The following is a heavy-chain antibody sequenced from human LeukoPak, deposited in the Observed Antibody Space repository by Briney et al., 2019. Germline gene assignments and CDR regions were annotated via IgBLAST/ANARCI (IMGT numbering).Heavy chain of an antibody. CDR3: AKSHHVTAIDY. V-gene: IGHV3-23*03. Sequence: PGGSLRLSCAASGFTFSSYAMSWVRQAPGKGLEWVSVIYSGGSTYYADSVKGRFTISRDNSKNTLYLQMNSLRADDTAVYYCAKSHHVTAIDYWGQGTLVTVSS. CDR2: IYSGGST. CDR1: GFTFSSYA. D-gene: IGHD2-21*02. J-gene: IGHJ4*02.